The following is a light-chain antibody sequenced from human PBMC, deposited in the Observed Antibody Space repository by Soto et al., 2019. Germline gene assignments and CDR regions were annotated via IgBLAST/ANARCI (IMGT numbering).Light chain of an antibody. CDR2: GAS. J-gene: IGKJ4*01. V-gene: IGKV3-15*01. CDR3: QQYNDWPLS. CDR1: QSVSSN. Sequence: EIVMTQSPATLSVSPGERATLSCRASQSVSSNLARYQQKPGQAPRLLIYGASTSANGIPARISGSESGTEFTLTISSLQSEDFAVYYCQQYNDWPLSFGGGTKVEIK.